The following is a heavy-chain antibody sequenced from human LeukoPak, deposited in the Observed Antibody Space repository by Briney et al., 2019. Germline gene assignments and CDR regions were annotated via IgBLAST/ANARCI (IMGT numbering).Heavy chain of an antibody. CDR1: GFTFRTYG. CDR2: IWYDGSDK. Sequence: GGSLRLSCAASGFTFRTYGMHWVRQAPGKGLEWVAVIWYDGSDKYHADSVKGRFTISRDNSKNMLYLQMNSLGAEDTAVYYCARAGRDGYNYADYWGQGTLVTVSS. CDR3: ARAGRDGYNYADY. V-gene: IGHV3-33*01. J-gene: IGHJ4*02. D-gene: IGHD5-24*01.